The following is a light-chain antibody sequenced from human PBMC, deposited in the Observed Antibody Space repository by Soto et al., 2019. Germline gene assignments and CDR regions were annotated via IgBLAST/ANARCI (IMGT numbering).Light chain of an antibody. CDR1: SSDVGGYNY. CDR3: SSYPSTSTRYV. V-gene: IGLV2-14*01. CDR2: EVS. Sequence: QSVLTQPASVSGSPGQSITISCTGISSDVGGYNYVSWYQQHPGKAPKLMIYEVSNRPSGVSNRFSGSKSGSTASLTISGLQAEDEADYYCSSYPSTSTRYVFGTGTKVTVL. J-gene: IGLJ1*01.